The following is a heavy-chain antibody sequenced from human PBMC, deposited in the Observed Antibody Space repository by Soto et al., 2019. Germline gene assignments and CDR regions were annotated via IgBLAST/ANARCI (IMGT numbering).Heavy chain of an antibody. CDR2: IYWDDDK. Sequence: QITLKESGPTLVKPTQTLTLTCTFSGFSLSTSGVGVGWIRQPPGKALEWLALIYWDDDKRYSPSLKSRLTITKDASKNQVVLTMTNMDPVDTATYYCAHTPTMIVAFDIWGQGTMVTVSS. CDR3: AHTPTMIVAFDI. J-gene: IGHJ3*02. D-gene: IGHD3-22*01. CDR1: GFSLSTSGVG. V-gene: IGHV2-5*02.